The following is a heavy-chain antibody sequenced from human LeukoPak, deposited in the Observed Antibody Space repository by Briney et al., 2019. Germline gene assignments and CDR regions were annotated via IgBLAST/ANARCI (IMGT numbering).Heavy chain of an antibody. CDR1: GFTFSSYG. D-gene: IGHD6-6*01. J-gene: IGHJ4*02. Sequence: PGGSLRLSCAASGFTFSSYGMHWVRQAPGKGLEWVAVISYDGSNKYYADSVKGRFTISRDNSKNTLYLQMNSLRAEDTAVYYCAKDLWYTSSSEEYWGQGTLVTVSS. CDR3: AKDLWYTSSSEEY. V-gene: IGHV3-30*18. CDR2: ISYDGSNK.